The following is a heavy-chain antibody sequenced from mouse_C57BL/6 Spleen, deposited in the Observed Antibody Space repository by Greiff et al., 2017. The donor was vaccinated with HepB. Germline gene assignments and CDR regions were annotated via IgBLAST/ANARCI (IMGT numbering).Heavy chain of an antibody. CDR3: ARSGEYGYFDL. D-gene: IGHD5-2*01. Sequence: QVQLQQPGAELVMPGASVKLSCKASGYTFTSYWMHWVKQRPGQGLEWIGEIDPSDSYTNYNQKFKGKSTLTVDKSSSTAYMQLSSLTSEDSAVYYCARSGEYGYFDLWGQGTNLPGSS. J-gene: IGHJ2*01. CDR2: IDPSDSYT. CDR1: GYTFTSYW. V-gene: IGHV1-69*01.